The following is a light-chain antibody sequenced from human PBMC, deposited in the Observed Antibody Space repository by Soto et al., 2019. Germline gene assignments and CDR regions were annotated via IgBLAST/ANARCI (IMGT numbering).Light chain of an antibody. CDR2: EVS. J-gene: IGLJ2*01. Sequence: QSALTQPPSASGSPGQSVAISCTGTSSDVGGYNYVSWYQRHPGKAPKLMIYEVSKRPSGVPDRFSGSKSGNTASLTVSGLQAEDEADYYCSSFAGSSDFVVFGGGTKLTVL. CDR3: SSFAGSSDFVV. V-gene: IGLV2-8*01. CDR1: SSDVGGYNY.